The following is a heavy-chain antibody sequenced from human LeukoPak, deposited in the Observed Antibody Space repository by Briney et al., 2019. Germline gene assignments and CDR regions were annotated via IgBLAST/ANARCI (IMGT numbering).Heavy chain of an antibody. D-gene: IGHD6-13*01. CDR2: INHSGST. CDR1: GGSFSGYY. CDR3: ARVPSHSLARRDY. V-gene: IGHV4-34*01. J-gene: IGHJ4*02. Sequence: SETLSLTCAVYGGSFSGYYWSWIRQPPGKGLEWIGEINHSGSTNYNPSPKSRVTISVDTSKNQFSLKLSSVTAADTAVYYCARVPSHSLARRDYWGQGTLVTVSS.